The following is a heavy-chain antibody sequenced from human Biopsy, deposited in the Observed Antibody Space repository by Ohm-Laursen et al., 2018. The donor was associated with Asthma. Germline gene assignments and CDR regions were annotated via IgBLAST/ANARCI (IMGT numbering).Heavy chain of an antibody. CDR1: GGSFSDFA. CDR2: IMTVFGTT. D-gene: IGHD6-19*01. Sequence: SVKVSCKASGGSFSDFAISWVRQAPGQGLEWLGGIMTVFGTTNYAQKFQGRVTITADESTSTAYMEVTSLRSEDTAIYYCARCQVGYSSGWSLLLKKIYYSGMDVWGQGTAVTVPS. J-gene: IGHJ6*02. CDR3: ARCQVGYSSGWSLLLKKIYYSGMDV. V-gene: IGHV1-69*13.